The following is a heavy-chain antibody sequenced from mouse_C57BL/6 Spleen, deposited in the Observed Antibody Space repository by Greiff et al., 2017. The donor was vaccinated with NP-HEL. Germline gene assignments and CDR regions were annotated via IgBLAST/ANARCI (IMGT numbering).Heavy chain of an antibody. V-gene: IGHV3-8*01. D-gene: IGHD1-1*01. CDR1: GYSITSDY. Sequence: EVKLQQSGPGLAKPSQTLSLTCSVTGYSITSDYWNWIRKFPGNKLEYMGYISYSGSTYYNPSLKSRISITRDTSKNQYYLQLNSVTTEDTATYYCARNYYGVYWYFDVWGTGTTVTVSS. CDR3: ARNYYGVYWYFDV. J-gene: IGHJ1*03. CDR2: ISYSGST.